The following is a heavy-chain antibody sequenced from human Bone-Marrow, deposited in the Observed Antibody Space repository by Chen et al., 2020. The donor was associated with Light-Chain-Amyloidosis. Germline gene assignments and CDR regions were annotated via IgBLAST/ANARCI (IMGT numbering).Heavy chain of an antibody. Sequence: EVQLVESGGGLVQPGGSLRLSCAASGFSFRSYWMTWVRQVSGKGLEWVAKMKEDGSEKYYVDSVKGRFTISRDNAKNSLYLQINNLRVEDTAVYYCAGDRGWFDPWGQGTLVTVSS. CDR3: AGDRGWFDP. CDR1: GFSFRSYW. J-gene: IGHJ5*02. CDR2: MKEDGSEK. V-gene: IGHV3-7*01.